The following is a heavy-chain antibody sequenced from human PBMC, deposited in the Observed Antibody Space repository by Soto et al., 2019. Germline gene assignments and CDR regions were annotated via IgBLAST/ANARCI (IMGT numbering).Heavy chain of an antibody. CDR1: GFTFSSYA. Sequence: GGSLRLSCAASGFTFSSYAMSWVRQAPGKGLEWVSAISGSGGSTYYADSVEGRFTISRDNSKSTLYLQMNSLRAEDTAVYYCAKDQLLYIAWFDPWGQGTLVTVSS. D-gene: IGHD2-15*01. J-gene: IGHJ5*02. CDR3: AKDQLLYIAWFDP. CDR2: ISGSGGST. V-gene: IGHV3-23*01.